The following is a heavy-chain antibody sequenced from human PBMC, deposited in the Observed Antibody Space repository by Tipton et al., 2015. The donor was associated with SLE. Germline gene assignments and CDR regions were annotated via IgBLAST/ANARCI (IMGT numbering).Heavy chain of an antibody. J-gene: IGHJ6*03. CDR1: GYTFTSYG. Sequence: QSGAEVKKPGASVKVSCKASGYTFTSYGISWVRQAPGQGLEWMGWISAYNGNTNYAQKLQGRVTMTTDTSKSTAYMELRSLRSDDTAVYYCARTDYDFWSGLYRVYYYMDVWGKGTTVTVSS. CDR3: ARTDYDFWSGLYRVYYYMDV. CDR2: ISAYNGNT. D-gene: IGHD3-3*01. V-gene: IGHV1-18*01.